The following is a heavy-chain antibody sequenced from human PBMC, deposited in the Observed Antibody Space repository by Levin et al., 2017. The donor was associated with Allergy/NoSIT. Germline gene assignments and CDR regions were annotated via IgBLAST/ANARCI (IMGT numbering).Heavy chain of an antibody. CDR1: GGSVSSTNYY. V-gene: IGHV4-39*01. CDR2: VYFSGST. D-gene: IGHD3-10*01. CDR3: ARSDYYGSGSYFDY. Sequence: PSETLSLTCTVSGGSVSSTNYYWAWMRQPPGTGLEWIGSVYFSGSTLYNPSLESRLTISVDASKNQFSLKLSFMTAADKAVYYCARSDYYGSGSYFDYWGQGTLVTVSS. J-gene: IGHJ4*02.